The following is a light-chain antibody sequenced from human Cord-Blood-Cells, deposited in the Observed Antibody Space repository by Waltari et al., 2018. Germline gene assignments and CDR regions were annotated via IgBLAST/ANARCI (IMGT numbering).Light chain of an antibody. CDR1: SIDVGSYTH. CDR3: CSYAGSSTYV. J-gene: IGLJ1*01. V-gene: IGLV2-23*01. CDR2: EGS. Sequence: QSALTQPASVSGSPGQSIPIPCPGTSIDVGSYTHLSWYHQHPGKYPKLMIYEGSKRPSGVSNRVSGSKSGNTASLTISGLQAEDEADYYCCSYAGSSTYVFGTGTKVTVL.